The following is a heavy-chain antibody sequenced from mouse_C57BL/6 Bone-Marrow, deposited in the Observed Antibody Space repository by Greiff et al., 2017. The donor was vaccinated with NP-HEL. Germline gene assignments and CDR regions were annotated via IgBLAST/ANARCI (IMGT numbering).Heavy chain of an antibody. Sequence: EVQLQESGAELVRPGASVKLSCTASGFNIKDYYMHWVKQRPEQGLEWIGRIDPEDGDTEYAPKFQGKATMTADTTSNTAYLQRSSLTSEDTAVYYCTTAGVYYYGSSSYWYFDVWGTGTTVTVSS. J-gene: IGHJ1*03. D-gene: IGHD1-1*01. CDR2: IDPEDGDT. CDR3: TTAGVYYYGSSSYWYFDV. CDR1: GFNIKDYY. V-gene: IGHV14-1*01.